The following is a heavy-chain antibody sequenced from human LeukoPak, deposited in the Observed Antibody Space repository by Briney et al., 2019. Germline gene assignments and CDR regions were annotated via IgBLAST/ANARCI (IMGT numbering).Heavy chain of an antibody. V-gene: IGHV3-30*02. CDR1: GFTFSSFG. Sequence: GGSLRLSCAASGFTFSSFGMHWVRQAPGEGLEWVAFIPYDGSNEYYADSVKGRFTISRDNSKNTLSLQMNSLRPEDTAVYYCARTTTFDYWGQGTLVTVSS. CDR2: IPYDGSNE. D-gene: IGHD1-7*01. CDR3: ARTTTFDY. J-gene: IGHJ4*02.